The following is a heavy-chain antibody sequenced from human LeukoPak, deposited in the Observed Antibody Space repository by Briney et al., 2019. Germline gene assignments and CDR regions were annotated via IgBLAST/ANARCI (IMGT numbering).Heavy chain of an antibody. V-gene: IGHV3-23*01. CDR3: ARERTKYYYGSGSLTNWFDP. J-gene: IGHJ5*02. Sequence: GGSLRLSCAASGFTFTTYAMNWVRQAPGKGLEWVSAIHGGGDSTYYADSVKGRFTISRDNAKNSLYLQMNSLRAEDTAVYYCARERTKYYYGSGSLTNWFDPWGQGTLVTVSS. CDR2: IHGGGDST. CDR1: GFTFTTYA. D-gene: IGHD3-10*01.